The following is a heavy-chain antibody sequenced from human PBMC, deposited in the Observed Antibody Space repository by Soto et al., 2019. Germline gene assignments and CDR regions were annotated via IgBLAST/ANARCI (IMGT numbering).Heavy chain of an antibody. CDR3: VRAPLDYYSADYFDN. V-gene: IGHV1-8*01. CDR2: MNPYSGNT. CDR1: GYTFTNSD. J-gene: IGHJ4*02. D-gene: IGHD2-21*01. Sequence: ASVKVSCKASGYTFTNSDINWVRQAAGQGLEWMGWMNPYSGNTGYARNFHGRVTMTRDNSITTAYMELSSLRSEDTAVYYCVRAPLDYYSADYFDNWGQGTLVTVSS.